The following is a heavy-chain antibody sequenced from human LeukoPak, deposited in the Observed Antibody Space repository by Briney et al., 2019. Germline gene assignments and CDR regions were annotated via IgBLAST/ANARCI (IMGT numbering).Heavy chain of an antibody. J-gene: IGHJ5*02. CDR1: GFTFSGCA. Sequence: GGSLKLSCAASGFTFSGCAIHWVRQSSGKGLEWVGHIDKKDNFHTTAYAASVQGGFSISRDDSKNTAFLHMNSLKTEDMALYYCTRDSGTYNWLDPWGQGTLVTVSS. D-gene: IGHD1-26*01. V-gene: IGHV3-73*01. CDR2: IDKKDNFHTT. CDR3: TRDSGTYNWLDP.